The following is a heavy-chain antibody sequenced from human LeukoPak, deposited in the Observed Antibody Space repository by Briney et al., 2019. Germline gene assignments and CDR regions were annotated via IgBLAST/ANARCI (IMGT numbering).Heavy chain of an antibody. J-gene: IGHJ4*02. CDR3: ARNSGTYGVS. V-gene: IGHV3-30*02. D-gene: IGHD6-19*01. Sequence: GGSLRLSCAASGFTFSSYGMQWLRQAPGKGLVWVAFIRYGGSNKYYADSVKGRFTMATYTSKNTLYLQSNSQRVEATAVYSCARNSGTYGVSWGQGTLVTVSS. CDR1: GFTFSSYG. CDR2: IRYGGSNK.